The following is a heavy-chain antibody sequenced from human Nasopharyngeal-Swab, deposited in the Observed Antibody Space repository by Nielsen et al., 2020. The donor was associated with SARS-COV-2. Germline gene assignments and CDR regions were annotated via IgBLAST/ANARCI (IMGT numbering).Heavy chain of an antibody. CDR2: IYYSGTT. CDR3: ARYRSSNGWPQGNWFDP. D-gene: IGHD6-19*01. J-gene: IGHJ5*02. V-gene: IGHV4-39*07. Sequence: WIRQPPGKGLQWIGNIYYSGTTNYNPSLKSRVTILLDISKNQFSLKLNSVTAADTAVCYCARYRSSNGWPQGNWFDPWGQGTLVTVSS.